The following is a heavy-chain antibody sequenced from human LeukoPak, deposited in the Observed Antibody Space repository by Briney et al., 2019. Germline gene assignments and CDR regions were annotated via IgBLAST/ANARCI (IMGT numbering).Heavy chain of an antibody. CDR3: ARARLQSSDYYGSGRQKAPFDY. V-gene: IGHV1-69*08. D-gene: IGHD3-10*01. Sequence: SVKVSCKASGDTFNSYTLNWVRQAPGQGLEWMGRSIPLLGKANYAQKLQGRVTITADKSTSTVYMELHSLRSEDSAVYYCARARLQSSDYYGSGRQKAPFDYWGQGTLVSVSS. J-gene: IGHJ4*02. CDR2: SIPLLGKA. CDR1: GDTFNSYT.